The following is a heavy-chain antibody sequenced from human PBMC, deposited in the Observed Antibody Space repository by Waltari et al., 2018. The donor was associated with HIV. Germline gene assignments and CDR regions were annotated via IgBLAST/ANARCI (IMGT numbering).Heavy chain of an antibody. CDR1: GGSVSGYY. D-gene: IGHD2-2*02. CDR2: INHRGST. V-gene: IGHV4-34*01. CDR3: ARARYCSSTRCYTKGRRNSFYYYALDV. J-gene: IGHJ6*02. Sequence: QVQLQQWSEGLLKPSETLSLTCAVSGGSVSGYYWSWIRQPPGKGLEWIGEINHRGSTNYTPSLKSRVIISVDTSMNQFSLKLSSGTAADTAVYYCARARYCSSTRCYTKGRRNSFYYYALDVWGQGTTVTVSS.